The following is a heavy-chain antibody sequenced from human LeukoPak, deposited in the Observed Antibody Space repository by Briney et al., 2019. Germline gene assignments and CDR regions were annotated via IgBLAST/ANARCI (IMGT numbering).Heavy chain of an antibody. Sequence: GKSLRLSCAASGSTFRNHAIHWVRQAPGKGLEWVTVISHDGTNDYYRDSVKGRFTISRDNSKNSVVLQMNNLSPDDTAVYFCVGSPTYHYMDVWGKGTTVTVSS. CDR2: ISHDGTND. J-gene: IGHJ6*03. CDR1: GSTFRNHA. V-gene: IGHV3-30*04. CDR3: VGSPTYHYMDV. D-gene: IGHD3-10*01.